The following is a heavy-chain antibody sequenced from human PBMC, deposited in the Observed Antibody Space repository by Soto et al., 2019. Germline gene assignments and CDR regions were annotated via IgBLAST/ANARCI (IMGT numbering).Heavy chain of an antibody. CDR1: GGTFSSYT. Sequence: ASVKVSCKASGGTFSSYTISWVRQAPGQGLEWMGRIIPILGIANYAQKFRGRVTITADKSTSTAYMELSSLRSEDTAVYYCAGRSSTVNYYYYMDVWGKGTTVTVSS. V-gene: IGHV1-69*02. CDR2: IIPILGIA. CDR3: AGRSSTVNYYYYMDV. D-gene: IGHD2-2*01. J-gene: IGHJ6*03.